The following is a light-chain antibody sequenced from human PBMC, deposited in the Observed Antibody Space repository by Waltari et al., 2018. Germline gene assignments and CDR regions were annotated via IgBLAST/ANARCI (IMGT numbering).Light chain of an antibody. CDR1: QSILSNSNNKND. J-gene: IGKJ3*01. CDR3: QQYYSTPDT. V-gene: IGKV4-1*01. CDR2: WAS. Sequence: DIVVTQSPDPLAVSLGESAPLDCRSSQSILSNSNNKNDLAWYQQKSGQPPKLLIYWASTRESGVPDRFSGSGSGTDFTLTISSLQAEDVAVYYCQQYYSTPDTFGPGTKVDIK.